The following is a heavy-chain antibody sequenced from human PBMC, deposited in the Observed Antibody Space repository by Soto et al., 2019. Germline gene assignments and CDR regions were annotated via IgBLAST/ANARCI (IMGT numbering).Heavy chain of an antibody. Sequence: QVQLQQWGAGLLKPSETLSLTCAVYGGSFSGYYWSWIRQPPGKGLEWIGEINHSGSTNYNPSLKSRVTISVDKSKNQFSLKLSSVTAADTAVYYCARDRHPGYSSSWYPGGGYYYYGMDVWGQGTTVTVSS. J-gene: IGHJ6*02. CDR1: GGSFSGYY. CDR3: ARDRHPGYSSSWYPGGGYYYYGMDV. CDR2: INHSGST. V-gene: IGHV4-34*01. D-gene: IGHD6-13*01.